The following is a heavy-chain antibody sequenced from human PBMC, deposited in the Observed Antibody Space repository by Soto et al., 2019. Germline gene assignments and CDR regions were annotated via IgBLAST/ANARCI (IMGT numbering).Heavy chain of an antibody. J-gene: IGHJ4*02. CDR1: GYSFTSYW. Sequence: GESLKISCKGSGYSFTSYWIGWVRQMPGKGLEWMGIIYPGDSDTRYSPSFQGQVTISADKSISTAYLQWSSLKASDTAMYYCARTAPHEYCSGGSCYAFPYDYWGQGTLVTVSS. D-gene: IGHD2-15*01. CDR2: IYPGDSDT. V-gene: IGHV5-51*01. CDR3: ARTAPHEYCSGGSCYAFPYDY.